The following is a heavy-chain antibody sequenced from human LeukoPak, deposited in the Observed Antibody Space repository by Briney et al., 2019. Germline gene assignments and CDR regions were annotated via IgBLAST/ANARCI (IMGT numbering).Heavy chain of an antibody. CDR2: IKQDGSEK. CDR3: ARENWFYFDY. V-gene: IGHV3-7*01. Sequence: GGSLRLSCAASGFTFSSYRMSWVRQAPGKGLEWVANIKQDGSEKYYVDSVKGRFTISRDNPKNSLYLQMNSLRAEDTAVYYCARENWFYFDYWGQGNLATVSS. D-gene: IGHD3-10*01. J-gene: IGHJ4*02. CDR1: GFTFSSYR.